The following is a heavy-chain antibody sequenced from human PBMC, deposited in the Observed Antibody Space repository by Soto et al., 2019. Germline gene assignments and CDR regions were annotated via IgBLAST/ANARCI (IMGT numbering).Heavy chain of an antibody. CDR3: ARFYTRLETYYYDSSGYYPPPSDY. CDR2: ISAYNGNT. V-gene: IGHV1-18*01. J-gene: IGHJ4*02. D-gene: IGHD3-22*01. Sequence: GASVKVSCKASGYTFTSYGISWVRQAPGQGLEWMGWISAYNGNTNYAQKLQGRVTMTTDTSTSTAYMELRSLRSDDTAVYYCARFYTRLETYYYDSSGYYPPPSDYWGQGTLVTVSS. CDR1: GYTFTSYG.